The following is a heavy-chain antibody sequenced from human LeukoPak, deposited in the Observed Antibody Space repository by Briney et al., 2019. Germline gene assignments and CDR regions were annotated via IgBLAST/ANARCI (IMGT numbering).Heavy chain of an antibody. V-gene: IGHV1-18*01. CDR2: VTAFNENT. D-gene: IGHD5-18*01. Sequence: ASVKVSCKASGFALTTHNIVWLRQAPGQGLEWVGWVTAFNENTHYSRKVQGRVTMTRDTSTSTAYMELRSLRSDDTAVYYCARNTYGYKFSMDVWGKGTAVTVSS. CDR3: ARNTYGYKFSMDV. J-gene: IGHJ6*03. CDR1: GFALTTHN.